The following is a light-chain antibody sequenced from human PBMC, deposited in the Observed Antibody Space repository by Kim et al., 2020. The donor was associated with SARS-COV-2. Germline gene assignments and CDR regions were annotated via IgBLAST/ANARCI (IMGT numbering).Light chain of an antibody. CDR3: QHYSRFPYT. Sequence: DIQMTQSPSTLSASVGDRVTITCPASENIGTWLAWYQQKPGRAPSLLIYLASTLESGVPSRFSGTGSGTEFSLSITSLQPDDFATYYCQHYSRFPYTFGQGTKLEIK. CDR2: LAS. CDR1: ENIGTW. V-gene: IGKV1-5*03. J-gene: IGKJ2*01.